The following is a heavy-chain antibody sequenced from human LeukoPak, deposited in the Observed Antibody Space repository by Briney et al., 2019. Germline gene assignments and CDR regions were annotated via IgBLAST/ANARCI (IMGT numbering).Heavy chain of an antibody. CDR2: IYYSGST. CDR1: GGSISSYY. V-gene: IGHV4-59*01. CDR3: ARASRGLRYFDWLGDAFDI. J-gene: IGHJ3*02. Sequence: SETLSLTCTVSGGSISSYYWSWIRQPPGKGLEWIGYIYYSGSTNYNPSLKGRVTISVDTSKNQFSLKLSSVTAADTAVYYCARASRGLRYFDWLGDAFDIWGQGTMVTVSS. D-gene: IGHD3-9*01.